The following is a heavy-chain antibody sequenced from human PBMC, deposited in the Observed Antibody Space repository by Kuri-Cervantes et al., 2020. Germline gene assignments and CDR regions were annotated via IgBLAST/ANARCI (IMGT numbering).Heavy chain of an antibody. V-gene: IGHV3-30*18. J-gene: IGHJ4*02. CDR2: ISYDGSNK. Sequence: LSLTCAASGFTFSSYGMHWVRQAPGKGLEWVAVISYDGSNKYYADSVKGRFTISRDNSKNTLYLQMNSLRAEDTAVYYCAKDWGLRWGQGTLVTVSS. CDR1: GFTFSSYG. D-gene: IGHD4-17*01. CDR3: AKDWGLR.